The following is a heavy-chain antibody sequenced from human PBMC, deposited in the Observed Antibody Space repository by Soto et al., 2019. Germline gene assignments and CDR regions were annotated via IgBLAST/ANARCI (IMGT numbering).Heavy chain of an antibody. CDR1: GYSFTSYY. V-gene: IGHV1-46*04. CDR2: INPGDGST. Sequence: QVRLVQSGAEVKKPGASVKVSCKASGYSFTSYYIHWVRQAPGEGLEWMGIINPGDGSTSYAQKLQGRFTMTRDTSTSTVYMELSNLRSDDTAVYSCARGYGSGSYYALWGQGTLVTVSS. D-gene: IGHD3-10*01. CDR3: ARGYGSGSYYAL. J-gene: IGHJ4*02.